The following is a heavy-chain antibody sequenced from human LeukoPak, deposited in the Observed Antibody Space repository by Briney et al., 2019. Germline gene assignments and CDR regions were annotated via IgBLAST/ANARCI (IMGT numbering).Heavy chain of an antibody. CDR1: GYSSSSGYY. CDR3: ARGEYSYASY. D-gene: IGHD5-18*01. V-gene: IGHV4-38-2*02. J-gene: IGHJ4*02. Sequence: SETLSPTCTVSGYSSSSGYYWGWIRQPPGKGLEWIGSIYHSGSTYYNPSLKSRVSISVDTSKNQFSLKLSSVTAADTAVYYCARGEYSYASYWGQGTLVTVSS. CDR2: IYHSGST.